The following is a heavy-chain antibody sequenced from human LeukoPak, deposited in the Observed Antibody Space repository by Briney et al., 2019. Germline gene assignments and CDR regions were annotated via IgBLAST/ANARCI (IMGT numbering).Heavy chain of an antibody. Sequence: GGSLRLSCAASGFTFSSYEMNWVRQAPGKGLEWVSYISSSGSTIYYADSVKGRFTISRDNAKNSLSLQMNSLRAEDTAVYYCGRDGSRSYYFDTWGEGALVTDSS. V-gene: IGHV3-48*03. CDR1: GFTFSSYE. J-gene: IGHJ4*02. D-gene: IGHD3-10*01. CDR3: GRDGSRSYYFDT. CDR2: ISSSGSTI.